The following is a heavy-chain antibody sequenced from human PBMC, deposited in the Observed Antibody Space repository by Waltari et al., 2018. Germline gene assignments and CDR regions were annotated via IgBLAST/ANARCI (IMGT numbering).Heavy chain of an antibody. J-gene: IGHJ4*02. CDR1: GGTFSSYA. D-gene: IGHD3-16*01. V-gene: IGHV1-69*05. Sequence: QVQLVQSGAEVKKPGSSVKVSCKASGGTFSSYAISWVRQAPGQGLEWMGGIIPIFGTANYAQKVQGRVTITTDESTSTAYMELSSLRSEDTAVYYCARAPRGEDYIWGTPYYFDYWGQGTLVTVSS. CDR2: IIPIFGTA. CDR3: ARAPRGEDYIWGTPYYFDY.